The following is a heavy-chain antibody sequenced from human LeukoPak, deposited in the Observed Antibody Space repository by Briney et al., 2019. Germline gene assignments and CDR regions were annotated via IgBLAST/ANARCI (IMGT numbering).Heavy chain of an antibody. V-gene: IGHV3-53*04. Sequence: QPGGSLRLSCAASGTSVSNDYMSWVRQAPGKGLEWVSAIYADGYTRDAASVKGRFSISRHNSKNTVYLQMDNLRPEDTAVYYCARDRRGEKDFDVWGPGTMVTVSS. CDR3: ARDRRGEKDFDV. CDR2: IYADGYT. J-gene: IGHJ3*01. CDR1: GTSVSNDY.